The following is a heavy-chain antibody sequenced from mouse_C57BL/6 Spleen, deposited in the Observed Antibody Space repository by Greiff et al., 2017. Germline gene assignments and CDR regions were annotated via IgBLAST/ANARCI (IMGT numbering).Heavy chain of an antibody. CDR2: LWTGGGT. Sequence: VQGVESGPGLVAPSQCLSISCTVSGFSLTSYAISWVRQPPGKGLEWLGVLWTGGGTNYNSAIKSRLSISKDNAKSQVFLKMYSRQTDYAARYYCARNSVSGYFDYWGQGTTLTVSS. J-gene: IGHJ2*01. D-gene: IGHD1-1*01. CDR3: ARNSVSGYFDY. V-gene: IGHV2-9-1*01. CDR1: GFSLTSYA.